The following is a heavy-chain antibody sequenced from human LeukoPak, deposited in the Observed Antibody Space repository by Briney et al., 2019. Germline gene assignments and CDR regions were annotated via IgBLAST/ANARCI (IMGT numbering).Heavy chain of an antibody. V-gene: IGHV4-4*07. CDR1: GGSISSYY. Sequence: SETLSLTCTVSGGSISSYYWSWIRQPAGKGLEWIGRIYTSGSTNYNPSLKSRVTMSVDTSKNQFSLKLSSVTAADTAVYYCARDLGSGWQGMSGFDYWGQGTLVTVSS. D-gene: IGHD6-19*01. J-gene: IGHJ4*02. CDR3: ARDLGSGWQGMSGFDY. CDR2: IYTSGST.